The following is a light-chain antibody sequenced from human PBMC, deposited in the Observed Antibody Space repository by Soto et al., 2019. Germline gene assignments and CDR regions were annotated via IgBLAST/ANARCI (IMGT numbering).Light chain of an antibody. CDR1: QGISSY. Sequence: AIRMTQSPSSLSASRGEGVTITCRASQGISSYLAWYQQKPVKAPKLLIYAASTLQSGVPSRFSGSGSGTDFTLTISSLQPEDFATYYCQRVNNYPFTFGQGTRLEI. J-gene: IGKJ5*01. V-gene: IGKV1-8*01. CDR3: QRVNNYPFT. CDR2: AAS.